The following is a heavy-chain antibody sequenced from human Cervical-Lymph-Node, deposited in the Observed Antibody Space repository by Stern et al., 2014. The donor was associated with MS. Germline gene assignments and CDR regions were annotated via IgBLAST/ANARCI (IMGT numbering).Heavy chain of an antibody. CDR2: FDYRGTT. V-gene: IGHV4-59*01. D-gene: IGHD1-20*01. CDR1: GGSISPYY. Sequence: QVQLQESGPGQVKPSETLSLTCTVSGGSISPYYWSWIRQPPGKGLEWIGYFDYRGTTRYNPSLKSRVTISVDTSKNQLFLKLTSVTAADTAVYFCVREDNWNDHPFDYWGQGTLVSVSS. J-gene: IGHJ4*02. CDR3: VREDNWNDHPFDY.